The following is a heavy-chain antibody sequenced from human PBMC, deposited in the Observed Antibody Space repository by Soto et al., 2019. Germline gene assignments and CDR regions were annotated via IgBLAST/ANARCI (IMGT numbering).Heavy chain of an antibody. Sequence: QVQLQESGPGLVKPSQTLSLTCTVSGGSISSGDYYWSWIRQPPGKGLEWIGYIYYSGSTYYNPSLQSRVTISVDTSKNQFSLKLSSVTAADTAVYYCDRDTDSRSSHTRGCSPYYYYYGMDVWGQGTTVTVSS. V-gene: IGHV4-30-4*01. CDR2: IYYSGST. D-gene: IGHD3-22*01. J-gene: IGHJ6*02. CDR3: DRDTDSRSSHTRGCSPYYYYYGMDV. CDR1: GGSISSGDYY.